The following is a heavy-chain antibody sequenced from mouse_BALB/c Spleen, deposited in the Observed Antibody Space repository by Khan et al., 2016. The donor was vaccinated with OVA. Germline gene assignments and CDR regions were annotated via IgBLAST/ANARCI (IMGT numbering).Heavy chain of an antibody. J-gene: IGHJ2*01. Sequence: VQLQQSGPELVKPGASVKISCKASGYSFTGYFMNWVMQSHGKSLEWIGRINPHFGETFYNPKFKDKATLTVDESSSTAHMELRRLASEDSSVYYCTRVYGSDFDYWGQGTALTVSS. V-gene: IGHV1-20*02. D-gene: IGHD1-1*01. CDR3: TRVYGSDFDY. CDR2: INPHFGET. CDR1: GYSFTGYF.